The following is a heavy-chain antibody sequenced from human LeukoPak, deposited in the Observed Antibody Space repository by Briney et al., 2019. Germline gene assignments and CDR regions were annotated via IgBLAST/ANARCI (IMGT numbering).Heavy chain of an antibody. CDR1: GFTFSSYG. V-gene: IGHV3-33*01. Sequence: GGSLRLSCAASGFTFSSYGMHWVRQAPGKGLEWVALIWYDGNNKYYADSVKGRFTISRDNSKNTLYLQLNSLRAEDTAVYYCARQHCSGGDCYFFDWGQGTLVTVSS. D-gene: IGHD2-15*01. CDR3: ARQHCSGGDCYFFD. J-gene: IGHJ4*02. CDR2: IWYDGNNK.